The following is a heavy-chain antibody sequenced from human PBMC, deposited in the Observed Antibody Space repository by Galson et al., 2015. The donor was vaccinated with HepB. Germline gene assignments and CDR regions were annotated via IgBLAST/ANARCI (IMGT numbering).Heavy chain of an antibody. J-gene: IGHJ6*02. CDR2: IWYDGSNK. CDR3: ARAGEPYYYGMDV. V-gene: IGHV3-33*01. Sequence: SLRLSCAASGFTFSSYGMHWVRQAPGKGLEWVAVIWYDGSNKYYADSVKGRFTISRDNSKNTLYLQMNSLRAEDTAVYYCARAGEPYYYGMDVWGQGTTVTVSS. D-gene: IGHD1-14*01. CDR1: GFTFSSYG.